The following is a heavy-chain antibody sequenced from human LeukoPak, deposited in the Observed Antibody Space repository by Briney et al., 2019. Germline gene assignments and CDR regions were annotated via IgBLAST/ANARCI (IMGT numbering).Heavy chain of an antibody. CDR2: IRSKANSYAT. D-gene: IGHD2-2*01. CDR1: GFTFSGSA. CDR3: TGKQDIVVDYYYYYYGMDV. J-gene: IGHJ6*02. V-gene: IGHV3-73*01. Sequence: PGGSLKLSCAASGFTFSGSAMHWVRQASGKGLEWVGRIRSKANSYATAYAASVKGRFTISRDDSKNTAYLQMNSLKTEGTAVYYCTGKQDIVVDYYYYYYGMDVWGQGTTVTVSS.